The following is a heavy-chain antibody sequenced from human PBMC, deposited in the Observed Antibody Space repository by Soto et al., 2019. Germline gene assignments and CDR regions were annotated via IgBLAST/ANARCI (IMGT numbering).Heavy chain of an antibody. J-gene: IGHJ5*02. CDR3: ARVPGP. CDR1: GGSISSYY. Sequence: SEPLSLTCTVSGGSISSYYWSWIRQPPGKGLEWIGYIYYSGSTNYNPSLKSRVTISVDTSKNQFSLKLSSVTAADTAVYYCARVPGPWGQGTLVTVSS. V-gene: IGHV4-59*01. CDR2: IYYSGST.